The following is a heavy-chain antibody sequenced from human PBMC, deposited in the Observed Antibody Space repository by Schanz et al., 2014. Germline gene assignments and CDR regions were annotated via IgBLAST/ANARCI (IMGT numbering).Heavy chain of an antibody. V-gene: IGHV4-4*02. CDR1: GGSISSSDW. D-gene: IGHD3-10*01. CDR2: INHGGST. J-gene: IGHJ4*02. CDR3: ARGGYGSGSYREFDY. Sequence: QVQLQESGPGLVKPSQTLSLTCTVSGGSISSSDWWSWVRQPPGKGLEWIAEINHGGSTNYNPSLKSRVTISVDTSKSQFSLKLSSVTAADTAVYYCARGGYGSGSYREFDYWGQGTLVTVSS.